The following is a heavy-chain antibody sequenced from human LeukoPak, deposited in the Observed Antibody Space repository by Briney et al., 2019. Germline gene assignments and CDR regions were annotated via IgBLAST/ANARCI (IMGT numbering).Heavy chain of an antibody. D-gene: IGHD3-3*01. CDR1: GYTFTGYY. V-gene: IGHV1-2*02. CDR3: ARGPFGGLDY. CDR2: IDPNSGGT. J-gene: IGHJ4*02. Sequence: GASVKVSCKASGYTFTGYYIHWVRQAPGQGLEWMGWIDPNSGGTIYAQIFQGRVTMTRDTSITTVYMELNRLRYDDMAVYFCARGPFGGLDYWGQGTLVTVSS.